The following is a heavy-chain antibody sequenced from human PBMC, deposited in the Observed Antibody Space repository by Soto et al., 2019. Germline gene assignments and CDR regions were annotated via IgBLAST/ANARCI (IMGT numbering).Heavy chain of an antibody. V-gene: IGHV4-59*01. J-gene: IGHJ5*02. CDR3: ERAGGGILTTNWLDP. Sequence: SETLSLTCTVSGGSISSYYWSWIRQPPGKGLEWIGYIYYSGSTNYNPSLKSRVTISVDTSKNQFSLKLSSVTAADTAVYYCERAGGGILTTNWLDPWGQGTLVTVSS. CDR1: GGSISSYY. CDR2: IYYSGST. D-gene: IGHD3-9*01.